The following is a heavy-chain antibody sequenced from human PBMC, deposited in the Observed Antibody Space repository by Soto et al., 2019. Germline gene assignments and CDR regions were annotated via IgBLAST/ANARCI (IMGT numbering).Heavy chain of an antibody. CDR2: IYYSGST. Sequence: QVQLQESGPGLVKPSQTLSLTCTVSGGSISSGGYYWSWIRQHPGKGLEWIGYIYYSGSTYYNPSLKSRVTRSVDPSKNPFSLKLSSVTAAATAVYYCAASCVGCGGFNYYGMDVWGQGTTVTVSS. D-gene: IGHD2-21*01. CDR1: GGSISSGGYY. V-gene: IGHV4-31*03. CDR3: AASCVGCGGFNYYGMDV. J-gene: IGHJ6*02.